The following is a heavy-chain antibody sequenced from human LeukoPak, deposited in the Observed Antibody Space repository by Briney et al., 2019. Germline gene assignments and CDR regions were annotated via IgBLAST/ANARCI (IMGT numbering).Heavy chain of an antibody. Sequence: KPSETLSLTCAVYGGSFSGYYWSWIRQPPGKGLEWIGEINHSGSTNYKPSLKSRVTISVDTSKNQFSLKLSSVTAADTAVYYCARLQWLVRGFDYWGQGTLVTVS. D-gene: IGHD6-19*01. CDR1: GGSFSGYY. CDR3: ARLQWLVRGFDY. V-gene: IGHV4-34*01. J-gene: IGHJ4*02. CDR2: INHSGST.